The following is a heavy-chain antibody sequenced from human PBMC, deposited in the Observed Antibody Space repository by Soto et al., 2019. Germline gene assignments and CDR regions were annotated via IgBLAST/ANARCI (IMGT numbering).Heavy chain of an antibody. CDR1: GYTFTSYY. CDR3: ARYNYGGYGMDV. J-gene: IGHJ6*02. D-gene: IGHD5-18*01. Sequence: ASVKVSCKASGYTFTSYYMHWVRQAPGQGLEWMGIINPSGGSTSYAQKFQGRVTMTRDMSTSTVCMELSSLRSEDTAVYYCARYNYGGYGMDVWGQGTTVTVSS. V-gene: IGHV1-46*01. CDR2: INPSGGST.